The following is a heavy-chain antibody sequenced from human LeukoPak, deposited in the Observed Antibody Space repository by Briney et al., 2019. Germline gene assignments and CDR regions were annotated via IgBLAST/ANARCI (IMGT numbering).Heavy chain of an antibody. Sequence: SETLSLTCAVYGGSFSGYYWSWIRQPPGKGLEWIGEINHSGSTNYNPSLKSRVTISVDTSKNQFSLKLSSVTAADTAVYYCARGQYYYDSSGCYTVYWFDPWGQGTLVTVSS. V-gene: IGHV4-34*01. D-gene: IGHD3-22*01. J-gene: IGHJ5*02. CDR2: INHSGST. CDR3: ARGQYYYDSSGCYTVYWFDP. CDR1: GGSFSGYY.